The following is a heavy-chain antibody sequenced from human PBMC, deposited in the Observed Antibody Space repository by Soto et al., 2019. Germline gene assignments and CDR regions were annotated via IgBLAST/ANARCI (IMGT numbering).Heavy chain of an antibody. CDR2: IFSNDEK. Sequence: QVTLKESGPVLVKPTETLTLTCTVSGFSLSNASMGVSWIRQPQGKALECLEHIFSNDEKYYSTSLKSRLTIPKDTTKSQVVLTTTNMDHVDTATYYCARVRGYDAPFDYWGQGTLVTVSS. CDR3: ARVRGYDAPFDY. D-gene: IGHD5-12*01. J-gene: IGHJ4*02. V-gene: IGHV2-26*01. CDR1: GFSLSNASMG.